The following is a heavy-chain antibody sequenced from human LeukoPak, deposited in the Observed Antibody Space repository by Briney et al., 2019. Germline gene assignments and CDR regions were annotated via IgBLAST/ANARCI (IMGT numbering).Heavy chain of an antibody. CDR1: GGTFSSYA. D-gene: IGHD4-17*01. CDR2: IIPIFGTA. J-gene: IGHJ4*02. V-gene: IGHV1-69*06. CDR3: ARDLNYGDFDY. Sequence: ASVTVSCKASGGTFSSYAISWVLQAPGQGLEWMGGIIPIFGTANYAQKFQGRVTITADKSTSTAYMELSSLRSEDTAVYYCARDLNYGDFDYWGQGTLVTVSS.